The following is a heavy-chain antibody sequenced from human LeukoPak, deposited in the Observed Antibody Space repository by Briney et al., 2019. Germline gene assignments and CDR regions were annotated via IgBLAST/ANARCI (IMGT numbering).Heavy chain of an antibody. Sequence: GGSLRLSCAASGFIFSNYAMSWVRQAPGKGLEWVSAIVGRGSSTYYADSVKGRFTISRDNSKNTLYLQLNRLRAEDTAVYYCAKWGDYDTLTGYYDSDYWGQGTLVTVSS. V-gene: IGHV3-23*01. CDR1: GFIFSNYA. D-gene: IGHD3-9*01. CDR2: IVGRGSST. J-gene: IGHJ4*02. CDR3: AKWGDYDTLTGYYDSDY.